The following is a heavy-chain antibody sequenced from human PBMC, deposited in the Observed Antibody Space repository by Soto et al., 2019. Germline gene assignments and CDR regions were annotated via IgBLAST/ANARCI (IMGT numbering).Heavy chain of an antibody. CDR2: IYYSGST. CDR1: GGSISSYY. V-gene: IGHV4-59*01. J-gene: IGHJ6*02. D-gene: IGHD5-12*01. CDR3: ARVQFEVNSGYEENYYYGMAV. Sequence: SETLSLACTVSGGSISSYYWSWIRQPPGKGLEWIGYIYYSGSTNYNPSLKSRVTISVDTSKNQFSLKLSSVTAADTAVYYCARVQFEVNSGYEENYYYGMAVWGQGTTVTVSS.